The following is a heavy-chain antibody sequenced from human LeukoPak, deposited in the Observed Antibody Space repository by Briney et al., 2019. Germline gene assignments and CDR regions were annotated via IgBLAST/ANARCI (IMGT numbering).Heavy chain of an antibody. V-gene: IGHV3-64D*06. CDR2: ISTNGGST. D-gene: IGHD5/OR15-5a*01. Sequence: PGGSLTLSCSVSGFTFSNYSMHWVRQAPGKGLGYVSAISTNGGSTYYADSEKGRFTISRDNSKNTLYLQMSSLGTEDTAVDYCVSTAQGWGQGILVTVSS. J-gene: IGHJ4*02. CDR1: GFTFSNYS. CDR3: VSTAQG.